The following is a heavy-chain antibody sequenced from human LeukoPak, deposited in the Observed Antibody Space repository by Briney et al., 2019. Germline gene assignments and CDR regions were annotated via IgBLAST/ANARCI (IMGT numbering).Heavy chain of an antibody. J-gene: IGHJ4*02. D-gene: IGHD3-22*01. CDR2: IYTSGST. CDR3: ARDHYYDSSGHNYFDY. V-gene: IGHV4-61*02. Sequence: SQTLSLTCTVSGGSISSGSYYWSWIRQPAGKGLEWIGRIYTSGSTNCNPSLKSRVTISVDTSKNQFSLKLSSVTAADTAVYYCARDHYYDSSGHNYFDYWGQGTLVTVSS. CDR1: GGSISSGSYY.